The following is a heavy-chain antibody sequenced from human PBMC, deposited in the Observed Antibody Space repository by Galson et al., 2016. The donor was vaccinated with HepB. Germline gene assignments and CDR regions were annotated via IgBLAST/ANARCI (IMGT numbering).Heavy chain of an antibody. CDR3: ARVGRTGYNLDY. Sequence: SLRLSCAASGFTVSNNYMRWVRQAPGKGLEWVSRINSDGSSTNYADSVKGRFTISRDNAKNTLYLQLTSLRAEDTAIYYCARVGRTGYNLDYWGQGTLVTVSS. CDR1: GFTVSNNY. D-gene: IGHD5-24*01. CDR2: INSDGSST. V-gene: IGHV3-74*01. J-gene: IGHJ4*02.